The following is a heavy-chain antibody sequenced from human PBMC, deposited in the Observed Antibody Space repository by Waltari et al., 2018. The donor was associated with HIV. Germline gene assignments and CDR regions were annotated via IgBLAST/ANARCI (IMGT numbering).Heavy chain of an antibody. D-gene: IGHD1-26*01. CDR2: MFYSGSA. V-gene: IGHV4-39*01. CDR3: ARHEPRSTWFDP. Sequence: QLHLQESGPGLVKPSETLSLTCSVSGGSIRDSYYYWGWIRQPPGKGLEWIGGMFYSGSAYDNPSRKSRVTIAVDTSKNQFSLKLSSVTAADTALYFCARHEPRSTWFDPWGQGTPVTVSS. J-gene: IGHJ5*02. CDR1: GGSIRDSYYY.